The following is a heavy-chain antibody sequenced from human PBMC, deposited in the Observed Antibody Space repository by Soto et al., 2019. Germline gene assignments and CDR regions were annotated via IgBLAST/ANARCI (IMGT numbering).Heavy chain of an antibody. CDR2: IYTSGST. CDR3: ASHSIAVAGTTGIDY. CDR1: GGSISSYY. J-gene: IGHJ4*02. V-gene: IGHV4-4*07. D-gene: IGHD6-19*01. Sequence: SETLSLTCTVSGGSISSYYWSWIRQPAGKGLEWIGRIYTSGSTNYNPSLKSRVTMSVDTSKNQFSLKLSSVTAADTAVYYCASHSIAVAGTTGIDYWGQGXLVTVSS.